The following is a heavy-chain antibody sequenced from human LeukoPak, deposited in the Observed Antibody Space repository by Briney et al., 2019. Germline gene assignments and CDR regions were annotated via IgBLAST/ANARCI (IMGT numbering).Heavy chain of an antibody. CDR3: ARDLRYCSGGSCYDYYYYMDA. V-gene: IGHV3-11*04. CDR2: ISSSGSTI. D-gene: IGHD2-15*01. CDR1: GFTFSDYY. J-gene: IGHJ6*03. Sequence: GGSLRLSCAASGFTFSDYYMSWIRQAPGKGLEWVSYISSSGSTIYYADSVKGRFTISRDNAKNSLYLQMNSLRAEDTAVYYCARDLRYCSGGSCYDYYYYMDAWGKGTTVTVSS.